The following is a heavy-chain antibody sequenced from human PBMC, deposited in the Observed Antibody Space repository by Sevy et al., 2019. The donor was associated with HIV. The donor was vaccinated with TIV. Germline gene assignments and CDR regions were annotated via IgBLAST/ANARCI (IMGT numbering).Heavy chain of an antibody. CDR2: ISAYNGNK. CDR3: ARDSDDYGDYSTQNYFDY. CDR1: GYTFTSYG. V-gene: IGHV1-18*01. Sequence: ASVKVYCKASGYTFTSYGISWVRQAPGQGLEWMGWISAYNGNKNYAQKLQGRVTMTTDTSTSTAYMELRSLRSDETAVYYCARDSDDYGDYSTQNYFDYWGQGTLVTVSS. J-gene: IGHJ4*02. D-gene: IGHD4-17*01.